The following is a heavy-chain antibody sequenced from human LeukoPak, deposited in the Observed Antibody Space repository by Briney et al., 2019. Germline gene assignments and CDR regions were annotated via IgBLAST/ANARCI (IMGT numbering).Heavy chain of an antibody. CDR3: GSDPNGDYVGALGY. Sequence: GGSLRLSCTDSGFTFSSYALAWVRQAPGKGLEWVAAVTSRGVGTHYADSVKGRYTISRDNSKNTIYLQMNSLRAEDTAIYYCGSDPNGDYVGALGYWGRGTLVTVSS. D-gene: IGHD4-17*01. CDR2: VTSRGVGT. J-gene: IGHJ4*01. V-gene: IGHV3-23*01. CDR1: GFTFSSYA.